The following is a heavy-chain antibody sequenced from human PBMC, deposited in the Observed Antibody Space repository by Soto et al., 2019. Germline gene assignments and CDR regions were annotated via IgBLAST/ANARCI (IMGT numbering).Heavy chain of an antibody. CDR2: FDPEDGET. J-gene: IGHJ3*02. V-gene: IGHV1-24*01. CDR1: GYTLTELS. Sequence: ASVKVSCKVSGYTLTELSMHWVRQAPGKGLEWMGGFDPEDGETIYAQKFQGRVTMTEDTSTGTAYMELSSLRSEDTAVYYCATGVNYDSSGWHAFDIWGQGTMVTVSS. D-gene: IGHD3-22*01. CDR3: ATGVNYDSSGWHAFDI.